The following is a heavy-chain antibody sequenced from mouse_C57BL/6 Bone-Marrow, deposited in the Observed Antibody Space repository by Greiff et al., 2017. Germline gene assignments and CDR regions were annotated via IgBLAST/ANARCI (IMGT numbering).Heavy chain of an antibody. CDR2: IDPSDNYT. Sequence: QVQLQQPGAELVMPGASVKLSCKASGYTFTSYWMHWVKQRPGQGLEWIGEIDPSDNYTNYNQKFKGKSTLTVDKSSSTAYMQLSSLTSEDSAVYYCAREGYGSSSYWYFDVWGTGTTVTVSS. CDR1: GYTFTSYW. CDR3: AREGYGSSSYWYFDV. D-gene: IGHD1-1*01. V-gene: IGHV1-69*01. J-gene: IGHJ1*03.